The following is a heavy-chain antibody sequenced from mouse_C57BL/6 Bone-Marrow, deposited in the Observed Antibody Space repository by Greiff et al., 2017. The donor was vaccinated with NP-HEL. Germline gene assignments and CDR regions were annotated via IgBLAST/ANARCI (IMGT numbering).Heavy chain of an antibody. J-gene: IGHJ1*03. V-gene: IGHV5-12*01. CDR2: ISNGGGST. CDR3: ARHGSYWYFDV. CDR1: GFTFSDYY. D-gene: IGHD1-1*02. Sequence: EVKLQESGGGLVQPGGSLKLSCAASGFTFSDYYMYWVRQTPEKRLEWVAYISNGGGSTYYPDTVKGRFTISRDNAKNTLYLQMSRLKSEDTAMFYCARHGSYWYFDVWGTGTTVTVSS.